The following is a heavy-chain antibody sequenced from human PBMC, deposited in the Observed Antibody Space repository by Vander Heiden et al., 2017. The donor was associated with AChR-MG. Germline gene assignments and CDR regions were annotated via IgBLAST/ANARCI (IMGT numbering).Heavy chain of an antibody. CDR3: ARGAYCGGDCYSLTRGPFDY. J-gene: IGHJ4*02. CDR2: IYPGDSDT. D-gene: IGHD2-21*02. Sequence: EVQPVQSGAEVKKPGESLKIPCKGSGYSFTSQRTGWVRQMPGKGLEWMGIIYPGDSDTRYSPSFQGQVTISADKSISTAYLQWSSLKASDTAMYYCARGAYCGGDCYSLTRGPFDYWGQGTLVTVSS. V-gene: IGHV5-51*01. CDR1: GYSFTSQR.